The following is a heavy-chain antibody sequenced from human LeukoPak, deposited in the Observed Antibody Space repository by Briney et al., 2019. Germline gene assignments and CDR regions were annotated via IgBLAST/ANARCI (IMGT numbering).Heavy chain of an antibody. D-gene: IGHD4-17*01. CDR3: THISTTVTTQ. CDR1: GFSLSTSGVG. CDR2: IYWNDDK. V-gene: IGHV2-5*01. J-gene: IGHJ4*02. Sequence: ESGPTLVKPTQTLTLTCTFSGFSLSTSGVGVGWIRQPPGKALEWLALIYWNDDKRYSPSLKSMLTITKDPSKNQVVLTITTMDPIDTATYYCTHISTTVTTQWGQGTLVIVSS.